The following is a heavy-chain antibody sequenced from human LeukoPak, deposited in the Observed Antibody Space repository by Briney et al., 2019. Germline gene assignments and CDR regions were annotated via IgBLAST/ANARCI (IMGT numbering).Heavy chain of an antibody. J-gene: IGHJ6*03. CDR3: ARGVVSHCYYYYYMDV. CDR1: GGSISSYY. V-gene: IGHV4-59*01. Sequence: PSETLSLTCTVSGGSISSYYWSWIRQPPGKGLEWIGYIYYSGCTNYNPSLRSRVTISVDTSKNQFSLKLSSVTAADTAVYYCARGVVSHCYYYYYMDVWGKGTTVTVSS. CDR2: IYYSGCT.